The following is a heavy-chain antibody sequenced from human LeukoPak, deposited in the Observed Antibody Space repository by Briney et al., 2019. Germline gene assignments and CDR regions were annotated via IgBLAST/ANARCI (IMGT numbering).Heavy chain of an antibody. CDR2: IYYSGST. V-gene: IGHV4-31*03. D-gene: IGHD3-3*01. CDR3: ARISVHYDFWSGGHDAFDI. Sequence: SQTLSLTCTVSGGSISSGGYYWSWIRQHPGKGLEWIGYIYYSGSTYYNPSLKSRVTMSVDTSKNQFSLKLSSVTAADTAVYYCARISVHYDFWSGGHDAFDIWGQGTMVTVSS. CDR1: GGSISSGGYY. J-gene: IGHJ3*02.